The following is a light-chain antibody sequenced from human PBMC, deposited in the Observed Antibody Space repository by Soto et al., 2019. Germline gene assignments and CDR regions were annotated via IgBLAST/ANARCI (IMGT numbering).Light chain of an antibody. V-gene: IGKV3-20*01. CDR2: GAS. Sequence: DIVMTQYPLSLPVTPGEPASISCRSSQSLLHSNGYNYLAWYQQKPGQAPRLLIYGASSRATGIPDRFSGIVSWTDFTLTISRLEPEDFAVYYCQQYGSSPQTFCQGTKVDIK. CDR1: QSLLHSNGYNY. J-gene: IGKJ1*01. CDR3: QQYGSSPQT.